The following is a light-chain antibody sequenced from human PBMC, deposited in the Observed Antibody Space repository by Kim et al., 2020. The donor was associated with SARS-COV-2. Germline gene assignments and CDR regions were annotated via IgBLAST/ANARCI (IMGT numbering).Light chain of an antibody. CDR1: SSNIGSNY. CDR3: AAWDDSLSGYV. V-gene: IGLV1-47*02. CDR2: SNN. Sequence: ELTQPPSASGTPGQRVTISCSGGSSNIGSNYVYWYQHLPGTAPKLLTYSNNQRPSGVPYRFSGSKSATSASLAISGLRSEDEADYYCAAWDDSLSGYVFGSGTKVTVL. J-gene: IGLJ1*01.